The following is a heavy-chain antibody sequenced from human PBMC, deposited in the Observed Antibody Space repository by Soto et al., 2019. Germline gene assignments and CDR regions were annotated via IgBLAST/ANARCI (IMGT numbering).Heavy chain of an antibody. CDR3: ARVVSSGYRWLDP. V-gene: IGHV4-34*01. Sequence: QVQLQQWGAGLLTPSGTLSLTCGVYGGSFSGYYWSWIRQPPGKGLEWIGEVSHSGRVNANPSLKSRLTISVDTSKKQFSLKLISVTAADTAVYYCARVVSSGYRWLDPWGLGTPVIVSS. CDR1: GGSFSGYY. D-gene: IGHD3-22*01. CDR2: VSHSGRV. J-gene: IGHJ5*02.